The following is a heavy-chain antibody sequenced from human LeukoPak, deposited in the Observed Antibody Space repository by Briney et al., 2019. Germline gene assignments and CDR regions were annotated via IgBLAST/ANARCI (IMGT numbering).Heavy chain of an antibody. CDR3: ARDKGDWYYYDSSGSDY. CDR2: IRYDGSNK. V-gene: IGHV3-30*02. CDR1: GFTFSSYG. Sequence: GGSLRLSCAASGFTFSSYGMHWVRQAPGKGLEWVAFIRYDGSNKYYADSVKGRFTISRDNAKNTLYLQMNSLRAEDTAVYYCARDKGDWYYYDSSGSDYWGQGTLVTVSS. J-gene: IGHJ4*02. D-gene: IGHD3-22*01.